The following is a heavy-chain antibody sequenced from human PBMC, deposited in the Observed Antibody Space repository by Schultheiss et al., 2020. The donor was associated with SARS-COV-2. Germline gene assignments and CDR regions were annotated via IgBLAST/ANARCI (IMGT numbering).Heavy chain of an antibody. V-gene: IGHV3-15*01. Sequence: GGSLRLSCAASGFTFSSYAMHWVRQAPGKGLEWVGRIKSKTDGGTTDYAAPVKGRFTISRDDSKNTLYLQMNSLKTEDTAVYYCTTDRGGIYSSGYYCYFDYWGQGTLVTVSS. CDR1: GFTFSSYA. CDR2: IKSKTDGGTT. D-gene: IGHD3-22*01. CDR3: TTDRGGIYSSGYYCYFDY. J-gene: IGHJ4*02.